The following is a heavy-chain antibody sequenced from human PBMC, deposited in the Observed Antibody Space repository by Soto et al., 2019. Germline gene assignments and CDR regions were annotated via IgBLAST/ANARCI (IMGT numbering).Heavy chain of an antibody. D-gene: IGHD6-19*01. Sequence: SETLSLTCAVYGGSFSPYFWSWIRQPPGKGVEWIGEINHSGSTNYNPSLTRRATLSVDTSKNQVSLKLTSVTAADTAVYYCARLASGWQYYYFDFWGRGTPVTVSS. CDR3: ARLASGWQYYYFDF. V-gene: IGHV4-34*01. CDR2: INHSGST. J-gene: IGHJ2*01. CDR1: GGSFSPYF.